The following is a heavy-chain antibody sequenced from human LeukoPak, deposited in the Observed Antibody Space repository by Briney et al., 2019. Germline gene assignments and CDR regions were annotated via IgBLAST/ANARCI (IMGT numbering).Heavy chain of an antibody. V-gene: IGHV1-8*01. CDR3: AIRFSRGSGSAIDY. D-gene: IGHD3-10*01. CDR2: MNPNSANT. J-gene: IGHJ4*02. Sequence: ASVKVSCKASGYTFTSYDINRVRQATGQGLEWMGWMNPNSANTGYAQNFQGRATMTRNTSISTAYMELSSLRSEDTAVYYCAIRFSRGSGSAIDYWGQGTLVTVSS. CDR1: GYTFTSYD.